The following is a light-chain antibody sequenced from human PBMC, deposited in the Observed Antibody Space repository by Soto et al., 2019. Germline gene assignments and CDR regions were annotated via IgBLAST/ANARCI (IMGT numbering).Light chain of an antibody. V-gene: IGKV3-15*01. J-gene: IGKJ1*01. CDR2: GAS. CDR1: QSVSNN. Sequence: EIVITQSPATLSVSPGERATLTCRASQSVSNNLAWYQQKPGQAPRLLIYGASTRATGIPARFSGSGSGTEFTLTISSLQSEDFAVYYCQQYNNWPPEGTFGQGTKVDIK. CDR3: QQYNNWPPEGT.